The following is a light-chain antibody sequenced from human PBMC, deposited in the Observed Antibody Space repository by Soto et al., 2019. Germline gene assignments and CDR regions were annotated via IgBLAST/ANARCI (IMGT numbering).Light chain of an antibody. CDR2: DDS. CDR1: DMGSRS. Sequence: SYELTQPPSVSVAPGQTARIACGGTDMGSRSVHWYQQKPGQAPVLVVYDDSDRPSGIPERFSGSNSGITATLTISRVEVGDEADYYCQVWDSTTDHRVFGPGTKVTVL. J-gene: IGLJ1*01. V-gene: IGLV3-21*02. CDR3: QVWDSTTDHRV.